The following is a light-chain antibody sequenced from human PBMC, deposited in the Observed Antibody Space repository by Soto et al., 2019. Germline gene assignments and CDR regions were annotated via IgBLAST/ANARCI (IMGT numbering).Light chain of an antibody. CDR2: GVS. CDR1: QSVSSSY. V-gene: IGKV3-20*01. Sequence: EIVLTQSPGTLSLSPGERVTLSCRASQSVSSSYLAWYQQKPGQAPSLLIYGVSSRATGIPDRFSGSGSGTDFTLTISRLEPEDFAVYHCQQYGSLPWTFGQGTKVEIK. J-gene: IGKJ1*01. CDR3: QQYGSLPWT.